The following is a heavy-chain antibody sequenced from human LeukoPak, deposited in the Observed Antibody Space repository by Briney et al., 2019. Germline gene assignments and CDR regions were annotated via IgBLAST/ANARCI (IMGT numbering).Heavy chain of an antibody. CDR1: GYSFTIYW. CDR2: IYPGDSDI. V-gene: IGHV5-51*01. CDR3: ARQIYYDSSGYGFHGAFDI. Sequence: GESLKISCKGSGYSFTIYWVGWVRQMPGKGLEWMGIIYPGDSDIRYSPSFQGQVTISADKSISTAYLQWSSLKASDTAMYYCARQIYYDSSGYGFHGAFDIWGQGTMVTVSS. J-gene: IGHJ3*02. D-gene: IGHD3-22*01.